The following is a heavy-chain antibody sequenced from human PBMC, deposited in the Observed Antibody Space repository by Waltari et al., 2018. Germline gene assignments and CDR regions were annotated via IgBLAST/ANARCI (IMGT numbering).Heavy chain of an antibody. CDR2: IRTNANNYAT. V-gene: IGHV3-73*01. CDR3: GRHDPLDL. CDR1: GFIFSDSS. Sequence: EEHLVESGGGLVQPGGSLKLSCAASGFIFSDSSIPWVRQASGKGLEWVGRIRTNANNYATSYGASVQGRFTIARDDSRDTAYLQMNSLQIDDTAVYYCGRHDPLDLWGQGTLVAVSS. J-gene: IGHJ5*02.